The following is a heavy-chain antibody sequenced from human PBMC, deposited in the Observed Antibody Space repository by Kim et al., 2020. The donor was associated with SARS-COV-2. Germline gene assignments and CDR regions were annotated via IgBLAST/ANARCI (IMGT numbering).Heavy chain of an antibody. CDR2: IGTAGDT. D-gene: IGHD1-20*01. V-gene: IGHV3-13*01. Sequence: GGSLRLSCAASGFTFSSYDMHWVRQATGKGLEWVSAIGTAGDTYYPGSVKGRFTISRENAKNSLYLQMNSLRAGDTAVYYCARGSYNWNYGGMDVWGQGTTVTVSS. CDR3: ARGSYNWNYGGMDV. J-gene: IGHJ6*02. CDR1: GFTFSSYD.